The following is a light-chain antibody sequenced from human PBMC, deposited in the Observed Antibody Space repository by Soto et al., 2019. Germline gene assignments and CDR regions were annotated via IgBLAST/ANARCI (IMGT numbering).Light chain of an antibody. CDR2: GAS. CDR3: QQYGSTPPRT. CDR1: QSVSNDF. V-gene: IGKV3-20*01. J-gene: IGKJ1*01. Sequence: EIVLTQSPGILSLSPGERATISCRASQSVSNDFLAWYQQKPGQAPRLLIYGASTRATDVPDRFSGSGSGADFAFSISRLEPEDFAVYYCQQYGSTPPRTFGQGTKVEMK.